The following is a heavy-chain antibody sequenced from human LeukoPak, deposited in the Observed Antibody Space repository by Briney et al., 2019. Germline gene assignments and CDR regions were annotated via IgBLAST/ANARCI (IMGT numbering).Heavy chain of an antibody. D-gene: IGHD3-22*01. CDR2: MNPNSGDT. CDR1: GYTFTSYD. J-gene: IGHJ4*02. CDR3: VIPGVYYDSSGYHPFDY. V-gene: IGHV1-8*01. Sequence: GASVKVSCKASGYTFTSYDINWVRQATGQGLEWMGWMNPNSGDTGYAQKFQGRVTMTRNTSIRTAYMELSSLSSEDTAVYYCVIPGVYYDSSGYHPFDYWGQGALVTASS.